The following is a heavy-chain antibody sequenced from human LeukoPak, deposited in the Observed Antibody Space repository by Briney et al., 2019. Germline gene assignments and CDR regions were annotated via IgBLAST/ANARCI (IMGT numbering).Heavy chain of an antibody. Sequence: GGSLRLSCAASGFIVSSNYMNWVRQTPGKGLEWVSVIYTDGSTYYADSVKGRFTISRDISRNTVHLQMNSLRAEDTAVYYCAKDQGQQWLVPLWEFDYWGQGTLVTVSS. CDR2: IYTDGST. V-gene: IGHV3-53*01. J-gene: IGHJ4*02. D-gene: IGHD6-19*01. CDR3: AKDQGQQWLVPLWEFDY. CDR1: GFIVSSNY.